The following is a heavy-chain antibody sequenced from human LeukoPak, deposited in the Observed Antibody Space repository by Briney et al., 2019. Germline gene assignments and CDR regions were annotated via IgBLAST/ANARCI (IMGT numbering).Heavy chain of an antibody. J-gene: IGHJ4*02. CDR2: INHSGST. CDR3: ARGRGVLRFLEWLGFFDY. V-gene: IGHV4-34*01. CDR1: GESFSGYY. Sequence: SETLSLTCAVYGESFSGYYWSWIRQPPGKGLEWIGEINHSGSTNYNPSLKSRVTISVDTSKNQFSLKLSSVTAADTAVYYCARGRGVLRFLEWLGFFDYWGQGTLVTVSS. D-gene: IGHD3-3*01.